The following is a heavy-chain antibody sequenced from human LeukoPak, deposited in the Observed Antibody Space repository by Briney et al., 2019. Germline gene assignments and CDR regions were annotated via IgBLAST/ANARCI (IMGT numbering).Heavy chain of an antibody. Sequence: GGSLRLSCAASGFTFSSYEMNWVRQAPGKGLEWVSYISSSGSTIYYADSVKGRFTISRDNAKNSLYLQMNSPRAEDTAVYYCARDRGDRSLDYWGQGTLVTVSS. CDR2: ISSSGSTI. CDR1: GFTFSSYE. CDR3: ARDRGDRSLDY. V-gene: IGHV3-48*03. D-gene: IGHD3-10*01. J-gene: IGHJ4*02.